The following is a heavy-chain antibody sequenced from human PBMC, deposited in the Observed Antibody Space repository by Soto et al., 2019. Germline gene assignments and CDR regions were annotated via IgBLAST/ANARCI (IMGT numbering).Heavy chain of an antibody. D-gene: IGHD3-10*01. CDR1: GFSLSTSGVG. CDR2: IYWDDDQ. Sequence: QITLKESGPTLVKPTQTLTLTCTFSGFSLSTSGVGVGWIRQPPGKALEWLALIYWDDDQRYSPSLKCRLTTTKDTPKKQVVLTKTNMDPVDTATYYCAHARITMVRGVITAYYYYYMDVWGKGTTVTVSS. J-gene: IGHJ6*03. CDR3: AHARITMVRGVITAYYYYYMDV. V-gene: IGHV2-5*02.